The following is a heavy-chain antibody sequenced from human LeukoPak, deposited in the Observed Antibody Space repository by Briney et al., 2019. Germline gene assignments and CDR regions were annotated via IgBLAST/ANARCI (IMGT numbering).Heavy chain of an antibody. Sequence: SVMVSCKASGGTFSSYAISWVRQAPGQGLEWMGGIIPIFGTANYAQKFQGRVTITTDESTSTAYMELSSLRSEDTAVYYCARGYYDILTGLGRLDYWGQGTLVTVSS. V-gene: IGHV1-69*05. CDR1: GGTFSSYA. D-gene: IGHD3-9*01. CDR3: ARGYYDILTGLGRLDY. CDR2: IIPIFGTA. J-gene: IGHJ4*02.